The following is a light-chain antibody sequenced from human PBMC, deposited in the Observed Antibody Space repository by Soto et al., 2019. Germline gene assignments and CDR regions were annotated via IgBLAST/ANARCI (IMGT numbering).Light chain of an antibody. V-gene: IGKV3-20*01. CDR3: QQYGSSPGT. CDR1: QSVSSSY. J-gene: IGKJ3*01. CDR2: VAS. Sequence: EIVLTQSPGTLSLSPGERATLSCRASQSVSSSYLAWYQQKPGQAPRLLIYVASSRATGIPDRFSGSGSGTAFTLTISRLEPEDFAVYYCQQYGSSPGTFGPGTKVDIK.